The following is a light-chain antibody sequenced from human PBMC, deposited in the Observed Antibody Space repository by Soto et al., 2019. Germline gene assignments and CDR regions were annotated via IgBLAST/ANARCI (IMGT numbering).Light chain of an antibody. CDR1: SYNIGKYY. CDR2: DNN. V-gene: IGLV1-51*01. J-gene: IGLJ2*01. Sequence: QSVLTQPPSVSAAPGQKVTISCYGSSYNIGKYYISWYKRLPGTAPKLLIYDNNRRPSGVPDRFSGSKSATSATLDITGLQTEDEAHYYCGTWDTSLSAVVFGGGTKVTVL. CDR3: GTWDTSLSAVV.